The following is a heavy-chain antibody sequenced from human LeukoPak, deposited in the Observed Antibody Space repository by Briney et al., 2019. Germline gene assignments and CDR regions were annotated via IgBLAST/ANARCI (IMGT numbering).Heavy chain of an antibody. CDR3: RFGELLSRTYLLDY. D-gene: IGHD3-10*01. V-gene: IGHV3-23*01. CDR1: GFPFSAYA. J-gene: IGHJ4*02. CDR2: IRGSGETT. Sequence: PGGSLRLSCVASGFPFSAYAMSWVRQAPGKGLEWVSGIRGSGETTYYAESVKGRFTIQRDNSKNTLYLQMNSLRAEDTAVYYGRFGELLSRTYLLDYWGQGTLVTVSS.